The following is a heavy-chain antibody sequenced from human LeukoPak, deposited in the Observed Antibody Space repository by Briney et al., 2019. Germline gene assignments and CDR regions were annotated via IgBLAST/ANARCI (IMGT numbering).Heavy chain of an antibody. CDR2: INYNGGYT. V-gene: IGHV3-23*01. CDR3: AKDGHCPDSECGTQIAVAGYVDY. CDR1: GFAFNIYT. Sequence: PVGSLRLSCEASGFAFNIYTMNWGRQAPGKGLEWVSIINYNGGYTYYADSVKGRFTISRDSSKNTVYLQMNSLRPEDTATYYCAKDGHCPDSECGTQIAVAGYVDYWGQGALVTVSS. J-gene: IGHJ4*02. D-gene: IGHD2-8*01.